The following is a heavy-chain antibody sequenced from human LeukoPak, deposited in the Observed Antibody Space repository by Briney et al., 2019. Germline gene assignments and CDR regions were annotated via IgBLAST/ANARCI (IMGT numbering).Heavy chain of an antibody. CDR1: GYTFTSYG. CDR3: ARNNIVATAFDY. Sequence: ASVKVSCKASGYTFTSYGISWVRQAPGQGLEWMGWISAYNGNTNYAQKLQGRVTMTTDTSTSTAYMELRSLRSEDTAVYYCARNNIVATAFDYWGQGTLVTVSS. CDR2: ISAYNGNT. D-gene: IGHD5-12*01. V-gene: IGHV1-18*01. J-gene: IGHJ4*02.